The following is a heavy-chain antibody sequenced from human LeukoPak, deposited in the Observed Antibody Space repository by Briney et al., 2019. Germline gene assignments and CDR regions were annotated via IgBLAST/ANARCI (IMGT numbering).Heavy chain of an antibody. CDR2: ISSSSSFI. D-gene: IGHD6-13*01. J-gene: IGHJ4*02. Sequence: GGSLRLSCAASGFTFSSYSMNWVRQAPGKGLEWVSSISSSSSFIYYADSVKGRFPISRDNAKNSLYLQMNSLRAEDTAVYYCARSHSSSWYYFDYWGQGTLVTVSS. CDR1: GFTFSSYS. CDR3: ARSHSSSWYYFDY. V-gene: IGHV3-21*01.